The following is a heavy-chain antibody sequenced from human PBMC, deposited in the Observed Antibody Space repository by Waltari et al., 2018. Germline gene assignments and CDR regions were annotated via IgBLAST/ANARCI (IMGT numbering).Heavy chain of an antibody. Sequence: QLQLQESGPGLVKPSETLSLTCTVSGGSISSSSYYWCWIRQPPGKGLEWIGSIYYSGSTYYNPSLKSRVTISVDTSKNQFSLKLSSVTAADTAVYYCARDTELQTDYWGQGTLVTVSS. CDR1: GGSISSSSYY. V-gene: IGHV4-39*07. CDR3: ARDTELQTDY. J-gene: IGHJ4*02. D-gene: IGHD1-26*01. CDR2: IYYSGST.